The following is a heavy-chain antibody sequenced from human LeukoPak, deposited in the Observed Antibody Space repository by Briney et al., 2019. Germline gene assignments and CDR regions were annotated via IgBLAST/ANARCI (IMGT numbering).Heavy chain of an antibody. CDR3: ARDEVGGSYYY. Sequence: GASVKVSCKASGYTFTSYAMHWVRQAPGQRLEWMGWINAGNGSTKYSQKFQGRVTITRDTSASTAYMELSSLRSEDTAVYYCARDEVGGSYYYWGQGTLVTVSS. D-gene: IGHD1-26*01. J-gene: IGHJ4*02. CDR1: GYTFTSYA. CDR2: INAGNGST. V-gene: IGHV1-3*01.